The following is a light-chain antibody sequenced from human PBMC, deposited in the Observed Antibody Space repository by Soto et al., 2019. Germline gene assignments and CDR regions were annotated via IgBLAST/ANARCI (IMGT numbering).Light chain of an antibody. CDR1: SSDVGGYNY. J-gene: IGLJ2*01. CDR3: SSYTSSSTKV. CDR2: DVS. Sequence: QSALTQPASVSGSPGQSITISCTRTSSDVGGYNYVSWYQQHPGKAPKLVIYDVSNRPSGVSNRFSGSKSGNTASLTISGVQAEDEADYYCSSYTSSSTKVFGGGTKLTVL. V-gene: IGLV2-14*01.